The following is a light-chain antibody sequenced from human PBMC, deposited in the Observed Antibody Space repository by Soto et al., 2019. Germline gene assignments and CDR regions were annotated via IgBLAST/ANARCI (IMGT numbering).Light chain of an antibody. V-gene: IGKV2-28*01. CDR2: LGS. CDR1: QSLLHSNGYNY. J-gene: IGKJ1*01. Sequence: DIVMTQSPLSLPVTPGEPASISCRSSQSLLHSNGYNYLDWYLQKPGQSPQLLIYLGSSRASGVPDRFSGSGSGTDFTLXXXRXXAXXXXVYXXMXXLRTSRTXXQGTKVEIK. CDR3: MXXLRTSRT.